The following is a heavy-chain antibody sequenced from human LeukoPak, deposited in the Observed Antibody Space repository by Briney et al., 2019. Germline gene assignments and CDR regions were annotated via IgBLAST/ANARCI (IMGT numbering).Heavy chain of an antibody. CDR2: ISSSGGST. V-gene: IGHV3-64D*06. CDR1: GFTFTSNT. J-gene: IGHJ4*02. Sequence: PGGSLRLSCAAFGFTFTSNTMNWVRQAPGKGLEYVSAISSSGGSTYYIDSVKGRFTISRDNSKITLYLQMSSLRPGDTAVYDCVKDLESCSAASCNDYSGEGTLVTVSS. CDR3: VKDLESCSAASCNDY. D-gene: IGHD2-15*01.